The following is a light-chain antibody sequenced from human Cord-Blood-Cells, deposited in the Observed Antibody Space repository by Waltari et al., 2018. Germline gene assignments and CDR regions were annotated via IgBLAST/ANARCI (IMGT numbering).Light chain of an antibody. CDR1: SSDVGSSNL. V-gene: IGLV2-23*01. CDR2: EGS. J-gene: IGLJ3*02. CDR3: CSYAGPWV. Sequence: QSALTQPASVSGSPGQSITIPCTGTSSDVGSSNLVSWYQQHPGKAPKLMILEGSKRPSGVSNRFSGSKSGNTASLTISGLQAEDEADYYCCSYAGPWVFGGGTKLTVL.